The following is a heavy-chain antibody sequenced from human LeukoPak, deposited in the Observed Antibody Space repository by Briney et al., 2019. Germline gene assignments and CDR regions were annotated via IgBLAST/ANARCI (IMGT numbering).Heavy chain of an antibody. CDR2: IDYSGGST. V-gene: IGHV3-23*01. J-gene: IGHJ4*02. CDR3: AKRRGIAVAGTGE. D-gene: IGHD6-19*01. Sequence: GGSLRLSCAASGCTFSSHAMSWVRQAPGKGLEWVSAIDYSGGSTYYADSVKGRFTISRDNSKNTLYLQMNSLRAEDTAVYYCAKRRGIAVAGTGEWGQGTLVTVSS. CDR1: GCTFSSHA.